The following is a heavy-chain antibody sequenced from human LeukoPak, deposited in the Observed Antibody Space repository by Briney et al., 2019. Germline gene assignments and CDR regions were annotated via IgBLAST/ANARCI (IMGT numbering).Heavy chain of an antibody. V-gene: IGHV4-59*01. J-gene: IGHJ4*02. CDR1: GDSISNYY. CDR3: ARAEKAVTGTLDY. Sequence: PSETLSLTCTVSGDSISNYYWNWLRQSPGKKLEGIGHMYNRGCTIYNPSRRSRVTISTDTSKNQFSLRLTSVTAADTAVYYCARAEKAVTGTLDYWGQGTLITVSS. CDR2: MYNRGCT. D-gene: IGHD6-19*01.